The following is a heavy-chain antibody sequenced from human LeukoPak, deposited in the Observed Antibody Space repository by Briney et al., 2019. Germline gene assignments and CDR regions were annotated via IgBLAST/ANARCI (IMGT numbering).Heavy chain of an antibody. CDR1: GFTFSSYG. J-gene: IGHJ4*02. V-gene: IGHV3-30*18. Sequence: PGGSLSLSCAASGFTFSSYGMHWVRQAPGQGLEWVAVISYDGSNKYYADSVKGRFTISRDNSKNTLYLQMNSLRAEDTAVYYCAKLDSSSWIDYWGQGTLVTVSS. CDR2: ISYDGSNK. CDR3: AKLDSSSWIDY. D-gene: IGHD6-13*01.